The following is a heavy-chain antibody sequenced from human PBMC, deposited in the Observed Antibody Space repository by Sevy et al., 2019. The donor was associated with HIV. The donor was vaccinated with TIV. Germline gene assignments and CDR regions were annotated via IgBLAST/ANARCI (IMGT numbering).Heavy chain of an antibody. Sequence: SETLSLTCAVYGGSFSGYYWSWIRQPPGKGLEWIGEINHSGSTNYNPSLKTRVTISVDTSKNQFSLKLSSVTAADTAVYYCARVPTMLRAKAFDYWGQGTLVTVSS. D-gene: IGHD3-10*01. CDR2: INHSGST. V-gene: IGHV4-34*01. J-gene: IGHJ4*02. CDR3: ARVPTMLRAKAFDY. CDR1: GGSFSGYY.